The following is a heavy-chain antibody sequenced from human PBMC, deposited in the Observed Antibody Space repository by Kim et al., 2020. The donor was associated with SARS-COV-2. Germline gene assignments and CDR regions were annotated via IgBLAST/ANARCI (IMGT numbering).Heavy chain of an antibody. J-gene: IGHJ6*02. D-gene: IGHD2-15*01. Sequence: GGSLRLSCAASGFTFSSYGMHWVRQAPGKGLEWVAVIWYDGSNKYYADSVKGRFTISRDNSKNTLYLQMNSLRAEDTAVYYCARDISCSGGSCYSSLGWGYYYYGMDVWGQGTTVTVSS. CDR2: IWYDGSNK. CDR3: ARDISCSGGSCYSSLGWGYYYYGMDV. V-gene: IGHV3-33*01. CDR1: GFTFSSYG.